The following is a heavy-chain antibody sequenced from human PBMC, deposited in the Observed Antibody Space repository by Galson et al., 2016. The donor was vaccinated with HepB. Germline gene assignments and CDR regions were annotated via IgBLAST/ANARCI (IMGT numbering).Heavy chain of an antibody. CDR2: IWYDGSNK. CDR1: GFTFNSFG. Sequence: SLRLSCAASGFTFNSFGMHWVRQAPGKGLEWVAVIWYDGSNKYYGDSVKGRFTISRDNSKNPLYLQMNSLRAEDTAIYYCAREAPIAAPGANGCWGQGTQVTVSS. V-gene: IGHV3-33*01. D-gene: IGHD6-13*01. CDR3: AREAPIAAPGANGC. J-gene: IGHJ4*02.